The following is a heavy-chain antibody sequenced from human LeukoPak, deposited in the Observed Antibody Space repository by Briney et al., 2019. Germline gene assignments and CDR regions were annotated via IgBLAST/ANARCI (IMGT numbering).Heavy chain of an antibody. V-gene: IGHV4-30-4*01. Sequence: SETLSLTCTVSGGSISSGDYYWSWIRQPPGKGLEWIGYIYYSGSTYYNPSLKSRVTISVDTSKNQFSLKLSSVTAADTAVYYCARGWYYDSSGSDAFDIWGQGAMVTVSS. CDR2: IYYSGST. CDR3: ARGWYYDSSGSDAFDI. J-gene: IGHJ3*02. D-gene: IGHD3-22*01. CDR1: GGSISSGDYY.